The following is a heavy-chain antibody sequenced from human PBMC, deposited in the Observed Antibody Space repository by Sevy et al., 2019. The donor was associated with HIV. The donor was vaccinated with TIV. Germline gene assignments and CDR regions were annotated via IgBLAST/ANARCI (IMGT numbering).Heavy chain of an antibody. Sequence: LSLTCAASGFTFSSYWMSWVRQAPGKGLEWVANIKQDGSEKYYVDSVKGRFTISRDNAKNSLYLQMNSLRAEDTAVYYCARDRYFLYYFDYWGQGTLVTVSS. V-gene: IGHV3-7*01. CDR3: ARDRYFLYYFDY. J-gene: IGHJ4*02. CDR2: IKQDGSEK. CDR1: GFTFSSYW. D-gene: IGHD1-20*01.